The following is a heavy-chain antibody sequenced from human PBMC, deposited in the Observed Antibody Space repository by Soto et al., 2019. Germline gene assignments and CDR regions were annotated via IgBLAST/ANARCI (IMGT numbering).Heavy chain of an antibody. J-gene: IGHJ4*02. V-gene: IGHV4-34*01. Sequence: QVQLQQWGAGLLKPSETLSLTCAVSGGSFRGYYWPWIRQPPGTGLEWIGEINHSGSTNYNPSLKSQGTISVNTSKKQFSLKLTCVTAADTAVYYCARDRMTGLFDYWGQGTLVTVSS. CDR2: INHSGST. CDR3: ARDRMTGLFDY. D-gene: IGHD3-9*01. CDR1: GGSFRGYY.